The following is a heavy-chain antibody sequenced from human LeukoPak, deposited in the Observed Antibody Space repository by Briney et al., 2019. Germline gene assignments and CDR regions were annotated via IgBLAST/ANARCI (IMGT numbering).Heavy chain of an antibody. D-gene: IGHD3-10*01. Sequence: PSETLSLTCTVSGGSINNYYWSWIRQPPGKGLEWIGYIYYSGSTNYNPSLKSRVTISVDTSKNQFSLKLTSVTAADTAVYYCARVGSYTVPDWSQGTLVTVSS. V-gene: IGHV4-59*01. CDR2: IYYSGST. J-gene: IGHJ4*02. CDR3: ARVGSYTVPD. CDR1: GGSINNYY.